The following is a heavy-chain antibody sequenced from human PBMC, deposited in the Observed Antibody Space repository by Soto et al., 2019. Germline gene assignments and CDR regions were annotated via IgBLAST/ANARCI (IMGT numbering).Heavy chain of an antibody. CDR2: IYYSGST. V-gene: IGHV4-59*01. Sequence: PSETLSLTCTVSGGSISSYYWSWIRQPPGKGLEWIGYIYYSGSTNYNPSLKSRVTISVDTSKNQFSLKLSSVTAADTAVYYCARAPYTAMVDYWGQGTLVTVSS. CDR1: GGSISSYY. J-gene: IGHJ4*02. CDR3: ARAPYTAMVDY. D-gene: IGHD5-18*01.